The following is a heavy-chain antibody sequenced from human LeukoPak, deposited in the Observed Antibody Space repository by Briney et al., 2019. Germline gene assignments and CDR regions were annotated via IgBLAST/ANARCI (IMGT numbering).Heavy chain of an antibody. V-gene: IGHV4-34*01. CDR3: ARGKAVAGHFDY. D-gene: IGHD6-19*01. CDR1: GGSFSGYY. Sequence: SETLSLTCAVYGGSFSGYYWSWIRQPPGKGLEWIGEINHSGSTNYNPSLKSRVTISVDTSKNQLSLKLSSVTAADTAVYYCARGKAVAGHFDYWGQGTLVTVSS. J-gene: IGHJ4*02. CDR2: INHSGST.